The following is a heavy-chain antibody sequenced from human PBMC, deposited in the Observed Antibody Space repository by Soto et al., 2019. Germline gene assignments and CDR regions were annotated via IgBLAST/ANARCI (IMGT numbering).Heavy chain of an antibody. D-gene: IGHD1-26*01. CDR2: IRGSGGST. CDR1: GFTFSSYA. V-gene: IGHV3-23*01. J-gene: IGHJ3*02. CDR3: AKVTTTDRKRPQCTAFDI. Sequence: EVQLLESGGGLVQPGGSLRLSCAASGFTFSSYAMSWVRQAPGKGLEWVSAIRGSGGSTYYAGSVKGRFTISRDNSKNTRYLQMNSLRAEDTAVYDGAKVTTTDRKRPQCTAFDIWGQGTMVTVSS.